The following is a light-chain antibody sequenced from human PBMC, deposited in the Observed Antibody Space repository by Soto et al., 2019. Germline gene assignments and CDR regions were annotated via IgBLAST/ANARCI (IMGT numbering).Light chain of an antibody. CDR2: DAS. J-gene: IGKJ5*01. CDR3: QQRSSWPPIT. V-gene: IGKV3-11*01. Sequence: EIVLTQSPGTLSLXXXXXXXXXXXASQSVSSYLAWYQXXPGQAXXLXXYDASNRATGIPARFSGSVSGTDFTLTISSLEPEDFAVYYGQQRSSWPPITFGQGTRLEIK. CDR1: QSVSSY.